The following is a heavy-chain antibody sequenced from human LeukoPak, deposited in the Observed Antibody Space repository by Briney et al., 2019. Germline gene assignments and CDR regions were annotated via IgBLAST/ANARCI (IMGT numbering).Heavy chain of an antibody. CDR1: GFTVSSNY. CDR2: IYSAGST. J-gene: IGHJ4*02. V-gene: IGHV3-53*01. CDR3: ARGRAYCGGDCYSPVYYFDY. Sequence: GGSLRLSCAASGFTVSSNYMSWVRQAPGKGLEWVSVIYSAGSTYYADSVKGRFTISRDNSKNTLYLQMNSLRAEDTAVYYCARGRAYCGGDCYSPVYYFDYWGQGTLVTVSS. D-gene: IGHD2-21*02.